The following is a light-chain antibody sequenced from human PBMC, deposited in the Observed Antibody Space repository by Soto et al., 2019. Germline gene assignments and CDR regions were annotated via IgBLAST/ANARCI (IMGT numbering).Light chain of an antibody. CDR3: QQYKSYPLT. Sequence: DILMTQSPSTLSPSVGDRVTITCRASQSIGELLAWYQQKPGRAPTLLIYRASNLESGVPSRFSGSGSGTDFTLTISSLQPDDLATYYCQQYKSYPLTFGQGTRLEIK. V-gene: IGKV1-5*03. CDR1: QSIGEL. CDR2: RAS. J-gene: IGKJ5*01.